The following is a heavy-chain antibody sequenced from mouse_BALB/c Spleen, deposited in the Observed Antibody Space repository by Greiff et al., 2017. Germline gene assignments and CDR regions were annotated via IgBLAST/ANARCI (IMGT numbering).Heavy chain of an antibody. J-gene: IGHJ4*01. CDR3: ARGDYYGSSYDAMDY. CDR2: INPSTGYT. Sequence: QVQLQQSGAELAKPGASVKMSCKASGYTFTSYWMHWVKQRPGQGLEWIGYINPSTGYTEYNQKFKDKATLTADKSSSTAYMQLSSLTSEDSAVYSCARGDYYGSSYDAMDYWGQGTSVTVSA. CDR1: GYTFTSYW. D-gene: IGHD1-1*01. V-gene: IGHV1-7*01.